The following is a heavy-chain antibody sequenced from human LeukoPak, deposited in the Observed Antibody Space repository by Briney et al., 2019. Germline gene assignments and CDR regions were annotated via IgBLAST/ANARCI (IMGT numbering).Heavy chain of an antibody. CDR3: ARGLYGSGLWGAFDI. D-gene: IGHD3-10*01. Sequence: SETLSLTCAVYGGSFGGYYWSWIRQPPGKGLEWIGEINHSGSTNYNPSLKSRVTISVDTSKNQFSLKLSSVTAADTAVYYCARGLYGSGLWGAFDIWGQGTMVTVSS. V-gene: IGHV4-34*01. CDR1: GGSFGGYY. J-gene: IGHJ3*02. CDR2: INHSGST.